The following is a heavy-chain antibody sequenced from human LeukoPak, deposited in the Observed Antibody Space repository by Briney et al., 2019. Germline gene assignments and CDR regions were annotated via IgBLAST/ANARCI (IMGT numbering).Heavy chain of an antibody. CDR2: ISSSSSYI. Sequence: PGGSLRLSCAASGFTFSSYSMNWVRQAPGKGLEWVSSISSSSSYIYYADSVKGRFTISRDNAENSLYLQMNSLRAEDTAVYYCARGGTYYYDSSGNTFDPWGQGTLVTVSS. D-gene: IGHD3-22*01. CDR3: ARGGTYYYDSSGNTFDP. CDR1: GFTFSSYS. V-gene: IGHV3-21*01. J-gene: IGHJ5*02.